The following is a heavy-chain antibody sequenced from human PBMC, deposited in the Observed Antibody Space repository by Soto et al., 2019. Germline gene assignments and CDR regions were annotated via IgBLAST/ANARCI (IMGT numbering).Heavy chain of an antibody. D-gene: IGHD3-10*01. J-gene: IGHJ4*02. CDR2: ISYDGSDK. V-gene: IGHV3-30*03. Sequence: QVQLVESGGGVVQPGRSLRLSCAASGFPFTSYGMHWVREGPDKGLEWVAIISYDGSDKYYADSVKGRFTISRDNYKNTLYLQMNGLGLEEPAVYYCVGGQCYFDYRGQGTLVIVSS. CDR1: GFPFTSYG. CDR3: VGGQCYFDY.